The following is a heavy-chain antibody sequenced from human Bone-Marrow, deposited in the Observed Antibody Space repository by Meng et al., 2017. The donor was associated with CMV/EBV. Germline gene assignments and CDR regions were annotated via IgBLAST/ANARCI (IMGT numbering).Heavy chain of an antibody. CDR1: GGTFSSYA. V-gene: IGHV1-69*05. D-gene: IGHD3-10*01. CDR2: IIPIFGTA. CDR3: ATSEGRSLREEDALDI. J-gene: IGHJ3*02. Sequence: SVKVSCKASGGTFSSYAISWVRQAPGQGLEWMGGIIPIFGTANYAQKFQGRVTITTDESTSTAYMELSSLRSEDTAVYYCATSEGRSLREEDALDIWGQGTMVTVSS.